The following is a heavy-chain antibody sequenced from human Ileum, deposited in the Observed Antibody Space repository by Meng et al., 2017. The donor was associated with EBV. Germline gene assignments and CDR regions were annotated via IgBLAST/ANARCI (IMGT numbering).Heavy chain of an antibody. J-gene: IGHJ4*02. Sequence: WVRQPPWNGLEWMGEIHHRGSTNDNSSLNSRASIAVDKLRNQVYLTLTSVTAADTAVYYCASVRMITVGGLIAYYCYDWGQGTLVTVSS. V-gene: IGHV4-4*02. CDR3: ASVRMITVGGLIAYYCYD. CDR2: IHHRGST. D-gene: IGHD3-16*02.